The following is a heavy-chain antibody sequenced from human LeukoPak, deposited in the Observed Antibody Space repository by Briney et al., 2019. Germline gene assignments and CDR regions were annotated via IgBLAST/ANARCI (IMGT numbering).Heavy chain of an antibody. CDR2: ISRSATTI. V-gene: IGHV3-48*03. CDR3: ARVGALSSSWLLY. J-gene: IGHJ4*02. Sequence: HPGGSLRLSCAASGFTFSSYEMNWVRQAPGKGLEWVSSISRSATTIYYADSVKGRFTISRDNAKNSLYLQMNGLRAEDTAVYFCARVGALSSSWLLYWGQGTLVTVSS. CDR1: GFTFSSYE. D-gene: IGHD6-13*01.